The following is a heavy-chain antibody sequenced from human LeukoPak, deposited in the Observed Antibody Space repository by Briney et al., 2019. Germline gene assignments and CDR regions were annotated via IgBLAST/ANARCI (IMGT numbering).Heavy chain of an antibody. CDR3: AREPSEAAAADDSYGMDV. CDR2: IYYSGST. Sequence: SETLSLTCTVSGGSISSGDYYWSWIRQPPGKGLEWIGYIYYSGSTYYNPSLKSRVTISVDTSKNQFSLKLSSVTAADTAVYYCAREPSEAAAADDSYGMDVWGQGTTVTVSS. CDR1: GGSISSGDYY. V-gene: IGHV4-30-4*01. D-gene: IGHD6-13*01. J-gene: IGHJ6*02.